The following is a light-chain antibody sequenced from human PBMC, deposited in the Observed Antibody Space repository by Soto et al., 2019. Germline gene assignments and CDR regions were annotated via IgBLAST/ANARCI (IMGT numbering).Light chain of an antibody. CDR2: DAS. J-gene: IGKJ3*01. CDR1: QSISSW. Sequence: DIQMTQSPSTLSASVGDRVTITCRASQSISSWLAWYQQKPGQAPKLLIYDASSLASGVPSRFSGSGSGTELTLSIRRLQPDDFASYHRQQYNSYSAFGPGTKLDIK. V-gene: IGKV1-5*01. CDR3: QQYNSYSA.